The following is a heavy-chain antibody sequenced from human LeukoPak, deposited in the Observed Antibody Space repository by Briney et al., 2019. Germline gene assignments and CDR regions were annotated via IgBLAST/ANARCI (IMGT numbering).Heavy chain of an antibody. D-gene: IGHD3-10*01. CDR2: IYYSGST. J-gene: IGHJ4*02. V-gene: IGHV4-59*08. Sequence: PSETLSLTCTVSGGSISSYYWSRIRQPPGKGLEWIGYIYYSGSTNYNPSLKSRVTISVDTSKNQFSLKLSSVTAADTAVCYCARHGWGVDWGQGTLVTVSS. CDR3: ARHGWGVD. CDR1: GGSISSYY.